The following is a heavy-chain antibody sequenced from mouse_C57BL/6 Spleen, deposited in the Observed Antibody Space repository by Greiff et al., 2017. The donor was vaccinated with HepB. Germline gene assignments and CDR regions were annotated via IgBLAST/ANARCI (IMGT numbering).Heavy chain of an antibody. D-gene: IGHD1-1*01. Sequence: QVQLQQPGAELVKPGASVKLSCKASGYTFTSYWMHWVKQRPGQGLEWIGMIHPNSGSTNYNEKFKSKVTLTVDKSSSTAYMQLSSLTSEDSAVYYCAREGDGTGYFDVWGTGTTVTVSS. J-gene: IGHJ1*03. CDR3: AREGDGTGYFDV. CDR2: IHPNSGST. CDR1: GYTFTSYW. V-gene: IGHV1-64*01.